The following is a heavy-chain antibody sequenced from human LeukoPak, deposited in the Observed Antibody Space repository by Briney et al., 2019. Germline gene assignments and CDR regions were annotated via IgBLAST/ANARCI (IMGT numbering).Heavy chain of an antibody. CDR3: ARYGSGYSFDY. CDR2: IYTSGST. J-gene: IGHJ4*02. D-gene: IGHD3-22*01. CDR1: GGSVSSGSYY. V-gene: IGHV4-61*02. Sequence: SQTLSLTCTVSGGSVSSGSYYWSWIRQPAGKGLEWIGRIYTSGSTNYNPSLKSRVTISVDTSKNQFSLKLSSVTAADTAVYYCARYGSGYSFDYWGQGTLVTVSS.